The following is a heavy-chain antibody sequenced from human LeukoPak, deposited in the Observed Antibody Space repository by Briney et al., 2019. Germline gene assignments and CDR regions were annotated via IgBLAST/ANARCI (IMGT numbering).Heavy chain of an antibody. J-gene: IGHJ4*02. D-gene: IGHD2-15*01. CDR2: IKQDGSEK. CDR1: GFTFSSYW. V-gene: IGHV3-7*01. Sequence: GGSLRLSCAASGFTFSSYWMSWVRQAPGKGLEWVANIKQDGSEKYYVDSVKGRFTISRDNAKNSLYLQMNSLRAEDTAVYYCARDWPSVVVAANFDDWGQGTLVTVSS. CDR3: ARDWPSVVVAANFDD.